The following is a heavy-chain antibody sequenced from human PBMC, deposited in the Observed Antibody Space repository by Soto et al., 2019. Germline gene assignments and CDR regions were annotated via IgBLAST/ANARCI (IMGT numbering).Heavy chain of an antibody. V-gene: IGHV4-39*01. J-gene: IGHJ4*02. CDR2: IYYSGST. CDR3: MLGSGWKDFDY. D-gene: IGHD3-22*01. CDR1: GGSICSRGYY. Sequence: SETLSLTCTVSGGSICSRGYYGGWIRQPPGKGLEWIGNIYYSGSTYYNPSLKSRVTISVDTSKNQFSLKLSSVTAADTAVYYCMLGSGWKDFDYWGQGTLVTVSS.